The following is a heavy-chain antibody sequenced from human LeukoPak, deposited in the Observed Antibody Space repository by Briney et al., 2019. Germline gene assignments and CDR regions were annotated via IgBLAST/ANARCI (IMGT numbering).Heavy chain of an antibody. D-gene: IGHD1-7*01. CDR1: GFTFSSYE. CDR2: ISSSGNTV. V-gene: IGHV3-48*03. CDR3: ARNWNWDYYFDY. J-gene: IGHJ4*02. Sequence: GSLRLSCAASGFTFSSYEMNWVRQAPGKGLEWVSYISSSGNTVYYADSVKGRFTISRDNDKNSLYLQMNSLRAEDTAVYYCARNWNWDYYFDYWGQGTLVTVSS.